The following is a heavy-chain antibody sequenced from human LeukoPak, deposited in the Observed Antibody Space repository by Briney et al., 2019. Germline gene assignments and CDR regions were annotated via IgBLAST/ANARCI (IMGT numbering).Heavy chain of an antibody. V-gene: IGHV1-46*01. CDR1: GYTFTSYY. CDR3: ARDSAPPGGDSPFYYMDV. J-gene: IGHJ6*03. Sequence: ASVKVSCKASGYTFTSYYMHWVRQAPGQGLEWMGIINPSGGSTSYAQKFQGRVTMTRDTSTSTVYMELSSLRSEDTAVYYCARDSAPPGGDSPFYYMDVWGKGTTVTISS. CDR2: INPSGGST. D-gene: IGHD4-17*01.